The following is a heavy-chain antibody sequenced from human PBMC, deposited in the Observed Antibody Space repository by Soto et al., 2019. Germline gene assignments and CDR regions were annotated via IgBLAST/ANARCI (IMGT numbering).Heavy chain of an antibody. CDR1: GFTFSSYG. V-gene: IGHV3-30*03. CDR2: ISYDGSNK. D-gene: IGHD3-9*01. J-gene: IGHJ4*02. CDR3: AIATTYYDIRIPFDY. Sequence: PGGSLRLSCAASGFTFSSYGMHWVRQAPGKGLEWVAVISYDGSNKYYADSVKGRFTISRDNSKNTLYLQMNSLRAEDTAVYYCAIATTYYDIRIPFDYRAQRTLVTGSS.